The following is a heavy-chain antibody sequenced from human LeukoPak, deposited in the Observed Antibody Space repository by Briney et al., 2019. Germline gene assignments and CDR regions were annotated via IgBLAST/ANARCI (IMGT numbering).Heavy chain of an antibody. CDR3: ARAEGYGDPHPLDAFDI. V-gene: IGHV3-48*03. CDR2: ISSSGSTI. Sequence: GGSLRLSCAASGFTFSSYEMNWVRQAPGKGLEWVSYISSSGSTIYYADSVKGRFTISRDNAKNSLYLQMNSLRAEDTAVYYCARAEGYGDPHPLDAFDIWGQGTMVTVSS. D-gene: IGHD4-17*01. CDR1: GFTFSSYE. J-gene: IGHJ3*02.